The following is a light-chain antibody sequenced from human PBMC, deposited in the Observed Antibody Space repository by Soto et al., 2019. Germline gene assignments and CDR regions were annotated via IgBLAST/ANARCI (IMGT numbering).Light chain of an antibody. CDR2: DNV. Sequence: QSVLTQPPSVSGAPGQRVTISCTGSSSDIGAGYDVHWYQQLPGTAPKLLIYDNVNRPAGVPDRFSGSKSGTSASLATTGLQAEDEADYYCQSYDRSLSGSVFGTGTKLTVL. J-gene: IGLJ1*01. CDR3: QSYDRSLSGSV. CDR1: SSDIGAGYD. V-gene: IGLV1-40*01.